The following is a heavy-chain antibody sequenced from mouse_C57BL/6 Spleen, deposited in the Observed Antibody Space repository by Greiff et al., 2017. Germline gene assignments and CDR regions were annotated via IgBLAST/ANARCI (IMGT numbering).Heavy chain of an antibody. CDR2: ISSGSSTI. J-gene: IGHJ4*01. V-gene: IGHV5-17*01. CDR3: ATITTVVATRAMDY. Sequence: EVHLVESGGGLVKPGGSLKLSCAASGFTFSDYGMHWVRQAPEKGLEWVAYISSGSSTIYYADTVKGRFTISRDNAKNTLFLQMTSLRSEDTAMYYCATITTVVATRAMDYWGQGTSVTVSS. D-gene: IGHD1-1*01. CDR1: GFTFSDYG.